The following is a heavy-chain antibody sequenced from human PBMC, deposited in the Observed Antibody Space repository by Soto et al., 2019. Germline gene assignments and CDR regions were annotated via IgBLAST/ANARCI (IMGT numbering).Heavy chain of an antibody. CDR3: ARAKPAYLGYCSGGGCYTPAFDI. CDR1: GFTFSSYW. V-gene: IGHV3-7*01. J-gene: IGHJ3*02. D-gene: IGHD2-15*01. CDR2: IKQDGSEK. Sequence: PGGSLRLSCAASGFTFSSYWVSWVRQAPGKGLEWVANIKQDGSEKYYVDSVKGRFTISRDNATNSLYLQMNSLIAEDTSVYYCARAKPAYLGYCSGGGCYTPAFDIWGQGTMVTVSS.